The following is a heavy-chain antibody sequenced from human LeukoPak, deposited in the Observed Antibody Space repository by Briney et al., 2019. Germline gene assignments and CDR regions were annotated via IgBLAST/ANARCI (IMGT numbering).Heavy chain of an antibody. V-gene: IGHV3-11*04. CDR2: ISSSGSTI. Sequence: GGSLRLSCAASGFTFSDYYMTWFRQAPGKGLEWVSYISSSGSTIYADSVKGRFTISRDNAKNSLYLQMNSLRAEDTAVYYCARGAYCSSTSCYLFDYRGQGTLVTVSS. D-gene: IGHD2-2*01. CDR1: GFTFSDYY. J-gene: IGHJ4*02. CDR3: ARGAYCSSTSCYLFDY.